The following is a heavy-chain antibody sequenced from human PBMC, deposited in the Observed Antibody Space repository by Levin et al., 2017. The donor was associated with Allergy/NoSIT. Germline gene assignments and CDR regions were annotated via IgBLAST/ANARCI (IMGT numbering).Heavy chain of an antibody. Sequence: ASVKVSCKASGYNFTNYGISWVRQAPGQGLEWMGWISAYNGNTNYAQKFQGRITMTIQTSTNTAYMELRSLRSDDTAVYYCARVGIDFWGVYQKSWGYMDVWGQGTTVTVSS. CDR2: ISAYNGNT. CDR3: ARVGIDFWGVYQKSWGYMDV. CDR1: GYNFTNYG. V-gene: IGHV1-18*01. D-gene: IGHD3-3*01. J-gene: IGHJ6*03.